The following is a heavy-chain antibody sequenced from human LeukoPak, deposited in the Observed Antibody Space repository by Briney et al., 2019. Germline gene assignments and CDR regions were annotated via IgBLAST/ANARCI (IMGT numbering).Heavy chain of an antibody. V-gene: IGHV3-23*01. Sequence: GGSLRLSCAASGFTFSSYAMSWVRQAPGKGLEWVSTISGSGGSTYYADSVKGRFTISRDNSKNPLNLQMNSLRAEDTAVYYCAKVVGATTRGYFDYCGQEALFTVSS. CDR1: GFTFSSYA. CDR3: AKVVGATTRGYFDY. J-gene: IGHJ4*02. D-gene: IGHD1-26*01. CDR2: ISGSGGST.